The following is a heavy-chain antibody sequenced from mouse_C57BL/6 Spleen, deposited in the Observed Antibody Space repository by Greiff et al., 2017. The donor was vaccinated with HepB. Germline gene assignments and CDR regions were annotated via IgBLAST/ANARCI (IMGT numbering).Heavy chain of an antibody. J-gene: IGHJ1*03. V-gene: IGHV1-72*01. D-gene: IGHD1-1*01. Sequence: QVQLKQPGAELVKPGASVKLSCKASGYTFTSYWMHWVKQRPGRGLEWIGRIDPNSGGTKYNEKFKSKATLTVDKPSSTAYMQLSSLTSEDSAVYYCARSPLKSSYWYFDVWGTGTTVTVSS. CDR3: ARSPLKSSYWYFDV. CDR1: GYTFTSYW. CDR2: IDPNSGGT.